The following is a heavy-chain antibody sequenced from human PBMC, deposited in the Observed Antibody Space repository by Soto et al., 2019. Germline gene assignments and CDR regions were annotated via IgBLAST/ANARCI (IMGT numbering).Heavy chain of an antibody. J-gene: IGHJ4*02. CDR1: CA. D-gene: IGHD2-2*01. Sequence: CAMHQLNKAPGKGLEWVAIISFDASNKYYADSVRGRFTIARDNSKNTLFLQMNSLTTDDTAVYYCARGEGIGIVVVPAVPPDWWCQGTLVPVSA. V-gene: IGHV3-30-3*01. CDR2: ISFDASNK. CDR3: ARGEGIGIVVVPAVPPDW.